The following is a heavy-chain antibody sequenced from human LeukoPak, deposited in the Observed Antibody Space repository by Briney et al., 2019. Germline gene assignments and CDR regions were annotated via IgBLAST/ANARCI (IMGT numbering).Heavy chain of an antibody. V-gene: IGHV3-33*01. CDR1: GFTFSNSG. Sequence: GGSLRLSCAASGFTFSNSGMHWVRQAPGKGLEWVAVMWDDESNKYYADSVKGRFTISRDNSKNTLYLQMNSLRAEDTALYYCAGRAEYFQHWGQGTLVTVSS. CDR2: MWDDESNK. J-gene: IGHJ1*01. CDR3: AGRAEYFQH.